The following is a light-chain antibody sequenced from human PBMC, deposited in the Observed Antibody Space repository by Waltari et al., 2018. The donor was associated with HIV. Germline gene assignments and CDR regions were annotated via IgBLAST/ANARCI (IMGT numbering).Light chain of an antibody. Sequence: QSALTQPASVSGSPGQSITISSTGTSSDVGSYNLVSWYQQHPGKAPKLMIYEVSKRPSGVSNRFSGSKSGNTASLTISGLQAEDEADYYCCSYAGSSTLFGGGTKLTVL. CDR3: CSYAGSSTL. CDR2: EVS. CDR1: SSDVGSYNL. J-gene: IGLJ3*02. V-gene: IGLV2-23*02.